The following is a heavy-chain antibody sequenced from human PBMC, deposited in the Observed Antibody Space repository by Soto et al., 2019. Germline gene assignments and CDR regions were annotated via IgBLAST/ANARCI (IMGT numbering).Heavy chain of an antibody. CDR3: ASRWGVDSGSQQKGISGAFDI. D-gene: IGHD1-26*01. CDR1: GVTFSSYA. J-gene: IGHJ3*02. CDR2: IIPIFGTA. V-gene: IGHV1-69*13. Sequence: GASVKLSFKASGVTFSSYAIIFDPPAPGQGLEWMGGIIPIFGTANYAQKFQGRVTITADDSTSTAYMELSSLRSEDTAVYYCASRWGVDSGSQQKGISGAFDIWGQGTMVTVPS.